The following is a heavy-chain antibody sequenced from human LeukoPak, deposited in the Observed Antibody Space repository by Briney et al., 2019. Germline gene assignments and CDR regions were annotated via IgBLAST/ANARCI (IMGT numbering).Heavy chain of an antibody. V-gene: IGHV4-59*01. CDR3: ARHTYIKPLAPFDY. Sequence: QVQLQESGPGLVKPSEALSLTCTVSVGSITTYHWGWIRPCPGKGLEWIGYIYHSGSTNYHPSLKSRVTISIDTSKNQFSLRLTSVTAADTAIYYCARHTYIKPLAPFDYWGQGALVTVSS. CDR1: VGSITTYH. CDR2: IYHSGST. D-gene: IGHD1-1*01. J-gene: IGHJ4*02.